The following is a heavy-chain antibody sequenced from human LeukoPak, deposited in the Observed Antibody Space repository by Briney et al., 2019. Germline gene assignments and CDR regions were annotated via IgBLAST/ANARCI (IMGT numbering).Heavy chain of an antibody. CDR2: INHSGST. CDR1: GGSFSGYY. V-gene: IGHV4-34*01. J-gene: IGHJ4*02. CDR3: ARGRSSSGYKMGFDY. D-gene: IGHD6-19*01. Sequence: SETLSLTCAVYGGSFSGYYWSWIRQPPGKGLEWIGEINHSGSTNYNPSLKSRVTISVDTSKNQFSLKLSSVTAADTAVYCCARGRSSSGYKMGFDYWGQGTLVTVSS.